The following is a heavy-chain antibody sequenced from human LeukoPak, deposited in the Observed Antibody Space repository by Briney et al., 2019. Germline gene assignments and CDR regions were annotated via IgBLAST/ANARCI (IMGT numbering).Heavy chain of an antibody. CDR2: IYYSGST. CDR1: GGSISSSSYY. CDR3: ARGRTRYYDSSGYYKGYFDY. J-gene: IGHJ4*02. Sequence: SETLSLTCTVSGGSISSSSYYWGWIRQPPGKGLEWIGSIYYSGSTYYNPSLKSRVTISVDTSKNQFSLKLSSVTAADTAVYYCARGRTRYYDSSGYYKGYFDYWGQGTLVTVSS. V-gene: IGHV4-39*01. D-gene: IGHD3-22*01.